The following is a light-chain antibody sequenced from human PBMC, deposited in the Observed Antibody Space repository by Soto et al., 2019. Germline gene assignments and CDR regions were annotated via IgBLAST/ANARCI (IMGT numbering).Light chain of an antibody. CDR1: QSVSNSL. CDR3: QVYDGSLFT. V-gene: IGKV3-20*01. CDR2: GAS. Sequence: DIVLTQSPGTLSLSPGERATLSCRASQSVSNSLLTWYQQKPGQAPRPLIYGASNRATGVPDRFSGSGSGTEFTLSIIRLEPEDFVVYYCQVYDGSLFTFGPGTKVDFK. J-gene: IGKJ3*01.